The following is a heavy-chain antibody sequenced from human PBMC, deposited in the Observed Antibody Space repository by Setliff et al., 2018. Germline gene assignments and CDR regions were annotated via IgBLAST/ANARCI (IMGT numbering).Heavy chain of an antibody. J-gene: IGHJ2*01. D-gene: IGHD3-16*01. CDR1: GFTFSDYY. CDR3: ARDSTWYWYFDL. Sequence: PGGSLRLSCAASGFTFSDYYMSWIRQAPGKGPEWVANIKQDGSAKYYVDSVKGRFTISRNNAKNSLYLQMNSLRPEDTAVYYCARDSTWYWYFDLWGRGTLVTVSS. V-gene: IGHV3-7*03. CDR2: IKQDGSAK.